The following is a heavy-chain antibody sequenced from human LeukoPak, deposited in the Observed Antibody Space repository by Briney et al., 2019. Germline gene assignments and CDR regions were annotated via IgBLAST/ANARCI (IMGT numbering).Heavy chain of an antibody. CDR3: AREIWFGELEGDY. V-gene: IGHV3-21*01. J-gene: IGHJ4*02. Sequence: GGSLRLSCAASGFTFSSYSMNWVRQAPGKGLEWVSSISSNSSYIYYADSVKGRFTISRDNAKNSLYLQMNSLRAEDTAVYYCAREIWFGELEGDYWGQGTLVTVSS. CDR2: ISSNSSYI. CDR1: GFTFSSYS. D-gene: IGHD3-10*01.